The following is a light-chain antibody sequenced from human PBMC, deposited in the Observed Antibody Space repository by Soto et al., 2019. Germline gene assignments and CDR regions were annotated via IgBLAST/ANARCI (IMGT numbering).Light chain of an antibody. V-gene: IGKV1-5*01. CDR3: QQSYTSQQT. Sequence: DIQMTQSPSALSASVGDRITITCRASQNIRIWLAWYQQKPGKAPNLLISDTSKLQSWVPSRFSGSGSGTEFTLTIGSLQPDDFGTYYCQQSYTSQQTFGQGTKLEI. CDR2: DTS. CDR1: QNIRIW. J-gene: IGKJ2*01.